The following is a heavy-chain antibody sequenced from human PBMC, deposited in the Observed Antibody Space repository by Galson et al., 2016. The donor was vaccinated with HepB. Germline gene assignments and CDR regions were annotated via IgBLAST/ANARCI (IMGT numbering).Heavy chain of an antibody. V-gene: IGHV3-30*03. J-gene: IGHJ4*02. CDR3: ASEAPILAPTLDY. D-gene: IGHD2/OR15-2a*01. CDR2: ISYDGSNK. Sequence: SLRLSCAASGFTFSSYGMHWVRQAPGKGLEWVAFISYDGSNKKYADSVKGRFTISRDNSKNTLYLQMNSLRAGDTVVYYCASEAPILAPTLDYWGQGTLVTVSS. CDR1: GFTFSSYG.